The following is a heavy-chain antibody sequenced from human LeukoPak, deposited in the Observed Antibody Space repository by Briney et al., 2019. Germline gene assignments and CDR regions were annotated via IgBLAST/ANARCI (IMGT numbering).Heavy chain of an antibody. D-gene: IGHD3-16*01. CDR2: IIPIFGTA. CDR1: GGTFSSYA. V-gene: IGHV1-69*05. CDR3: ATASRGSYYYYYMDV. J-gene: IGHJ6*03. Sequence: GASVKVSCKASGGTFSSYAISWVRQAPGQGLEWRGGIIPIFGTANYAQKFQGRVTITTDESTSTAYMELSSLRSEDTAVYYCATASRGSYYYYYMDVWGKGTGVTVSS.